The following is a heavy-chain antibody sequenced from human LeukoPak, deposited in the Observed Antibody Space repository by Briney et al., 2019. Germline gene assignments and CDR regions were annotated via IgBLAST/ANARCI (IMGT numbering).Heavy chain of an antibody. J-gene: IGHJ1*01. D-gene: IGHD3-22*01. CDR1: GYSFTSYW. V-gene: IGHV5-51*01. CDR2: LYPGDSDT. CDR3: AINPYYYDSSGYYYAEYFQY. Sequence: GESLKISCKGSGYSFTSYWIGWVRQMPGKGLEWMGILYPGDSDTRCSPSFQGQVTISADKSISTAYLQWSSLKASDTAMYYCAINPYYYDSSGYYYAEYFQYWGQGTLVTVSS.